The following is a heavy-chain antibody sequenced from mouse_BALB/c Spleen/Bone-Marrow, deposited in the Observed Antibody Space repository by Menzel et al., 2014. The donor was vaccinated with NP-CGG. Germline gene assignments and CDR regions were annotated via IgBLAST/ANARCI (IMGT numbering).Heavy chain of an antibody. Sequence: EVKVVDSGAELVKPGASVKLSCTASGFNIKDTYMHWVKQRPEQGLEWIGRIDPANGNTKYDPKFQGKATITADTSPNTAYLQLSSLTSEDTAVYYCARGYDEGFAYWGQGTLVTVSA. V-gene: IGHV14-3*02. CDR3: ARGYDEGFAY. J-gene: IGHJ3*01. CDR1: GFNIKDTY. D-gene: IGHD2-14*01. CDR2: IDPANGNT.